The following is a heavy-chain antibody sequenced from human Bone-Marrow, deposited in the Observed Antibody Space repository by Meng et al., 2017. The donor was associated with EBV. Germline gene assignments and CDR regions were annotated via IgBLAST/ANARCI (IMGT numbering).Heavy chain of an antibody. J-gene: IGHJ4*02. D-gene: IGHD6-19*01. CDR1: GYNFRNYF. CDR3: AGGWAPDY. CDR2: INPLTGVT. V-gene: IGHV1-2*06. Sequence: QAQMVQSGCELKKPGASVKVSCKASGYNFRNYFMHWVRQAPGQGLEYMGRINPLTGVTNYVQKFQGRVTVTRDTSISTSYMELSGLTHDDTAVYFCAGGWAPDYWGQGTLVTVSS.